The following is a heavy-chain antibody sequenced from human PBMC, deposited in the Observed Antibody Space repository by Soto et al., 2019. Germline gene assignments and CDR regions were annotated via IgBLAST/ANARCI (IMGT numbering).Heavy chain of an antibody. V-gene: IGHV3-21*01. CDR1: RFSLKSSS. J-gene: IGHJ3*01. CDR3: ASGKRTHRDAFDL. Sequence: CMRLSCAACRFSLKSSSVNWIRHNPGKGLEWVSSIISISNYIYYADSVKGRFTIPRDNAKNSLYMQMNSLSAEDPAVYYWASGKRTHRDAFDLWAQGTMGTV. CDR2: IISISNYI.